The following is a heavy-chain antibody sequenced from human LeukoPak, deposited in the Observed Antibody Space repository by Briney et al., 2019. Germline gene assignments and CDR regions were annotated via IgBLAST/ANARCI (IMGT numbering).Heavy chain of an antibody. D-gene: IGHD3-3*01. CDR3: AVLRFLEWLSLDAFGI. Sequence: GGSLRLSCAASGFTFSSYSMTWVRQAPGKGLEWVAFIRYDGSNKYYADSVKGRFTISRDNSKNTLYLQMNSLRAEDTAVYYCAVLRFLEWLSLDAFGIWGQGTMVAVSS. CDR1: GFTFSSYS. J-gene: IGHJ3*02. CDR2: IRYDGSNK. V-gene: IGHV3-30*02.